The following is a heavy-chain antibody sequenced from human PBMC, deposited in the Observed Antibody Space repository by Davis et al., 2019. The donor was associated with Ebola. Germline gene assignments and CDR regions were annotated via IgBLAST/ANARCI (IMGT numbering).Heavy chain of an antibody. D-gene: IGHD3-10*01. CDR3: ARLEITMGQGVLIDATYFDY. Sequence: SETLSLTCAVYGGSLRGHYWSWCRHTPGKGLEWVGEIKHSGTTNYDTSLKSRVTISVDTSKNQFSLKVTSVTAANTAVYYCARLEITMGQGVLIDATYFDYWGQGSLVTVSS. J-gene: IGHJ4*02. CDR1: GGSLRGHY. V-gene: IGHV4-34*01. CDR2: IKHSGTT.